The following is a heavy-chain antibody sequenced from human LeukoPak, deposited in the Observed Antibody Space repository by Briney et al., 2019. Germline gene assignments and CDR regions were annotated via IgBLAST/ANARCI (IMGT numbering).Heavy chain of an antibody. CDR3: ARIPKGSGWTFDY. V-gene: IGHV3-7*05. CDR1: GFTFSSYW. Sequence: GGSLRLSCAASGFTFSSYWMSWVRQAPGKGLEWVANIKQDGSEKYYADSVKGRFTISRDNAKNSLYLQMNSLRAEDTAVYYCARIPKGSGWTFDYWGQGTLVTVSS. CDR2: IKQDGSEK. J-gene: IGHJ4*02. D-gene: IGHD6-19*01.